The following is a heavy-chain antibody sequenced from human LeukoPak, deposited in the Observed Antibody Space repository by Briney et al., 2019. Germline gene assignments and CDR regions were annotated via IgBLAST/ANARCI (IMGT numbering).Heavy chain of an antibody. D-gene: IGHD3-22*01. CDR3: ARAHYYDSSGYQSPPDY. Sequence: GSLRLSCAASGFTFSSYAMSWVRQAPGKGLEWIGEINHSGSTNYNPSLKSRVTISVDTSKNQFSLKLSSVTAADTAVYYCARAHYYDSSGYQSPPDYWGQGTLVTVSS. J-gene: IGHJ4*02. CDR1: GFTFSSYA. CDR2: INHSGST. V-gene: IGHV4-34*01.